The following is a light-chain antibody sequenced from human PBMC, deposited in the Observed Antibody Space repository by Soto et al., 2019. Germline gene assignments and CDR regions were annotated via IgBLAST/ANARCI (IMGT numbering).Light chain of an antibody. V-gene: IGKV1-9*01. Sequence: DIQLTQSPSFLSASVGDRVTITCRASQGVARYFAWYQQKAGKAPKLLIHAASTLQSGVSSRFSGSGSGTEFTLTISSLQPEDFATYYCQQYNTYSWTFGQGTKVEIK. J-gene: IGKJ1*01. CDR2: AAS. CDR3: QQYNTYSWT. CDR1: QGVARY.